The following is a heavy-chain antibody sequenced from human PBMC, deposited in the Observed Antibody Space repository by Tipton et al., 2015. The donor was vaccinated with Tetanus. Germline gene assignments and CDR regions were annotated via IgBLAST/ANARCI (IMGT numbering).Heavy chain of an antibody. CDR2: IYNTGNA. Sequence: LRLSCSVSGGSISYTNYYWGWIRQAPGKGLEWIGSIYNTGNAYSNPALTSRVTMSVDASMIQFSLRLRSVTAADTAVYYCATTEYSSGWYNWGQGTLVTVSS. CDR3: ATTEYSSGWYN. J-gene: IGHJ4*02. V-gene: IGHV4-39*01. D-gene: IGHD6-19*01. CDR1: GGSISYTNYY.